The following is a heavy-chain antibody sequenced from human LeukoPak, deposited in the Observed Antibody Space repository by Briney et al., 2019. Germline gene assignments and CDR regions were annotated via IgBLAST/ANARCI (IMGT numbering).Heavy chain of an antibody. V-gene: IGHV4-30-2*01. D-gene: IGHD6-6*01. CDR3: AREGGYSSSGLAY. CDR1: GGSISSGGYY. CDR2: IYHSGST. J-gene: IGHJ4*02. Sequence: SQTLSLTCTVSGGSISSGGYYWSWIRQPPGKGLEWIGYIYHSGSTYYNPSLKSRVTISVDRSKNQFSLKLSSVTAADTAVYYCAREGGYSSSGLAYWGQGTLVTVSS.